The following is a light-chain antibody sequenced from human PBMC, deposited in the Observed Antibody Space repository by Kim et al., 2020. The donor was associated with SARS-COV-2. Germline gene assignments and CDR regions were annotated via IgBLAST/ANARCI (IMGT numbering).Light chain of an antibody. CDR3: QQSYKSPHT. CDR2: GAS. Sequence: DILLTQSPSSLSASVGDRVTITCRAGQTISTYLNWYQQKPGKAPNLLIYGASSLQSGVPSRFSGSGSGTDFTLTINSLHLEDFATYYCQQSYKSPHTFGQGTKLEI. CDR1: QTISTY. J-gene: IGKJ2*01. V-gene: IGKV1-39*01.